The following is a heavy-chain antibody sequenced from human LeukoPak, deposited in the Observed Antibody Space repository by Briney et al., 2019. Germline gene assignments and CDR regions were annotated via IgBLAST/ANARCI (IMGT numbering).Heavy chain of an antibody. Sequence: GGPLRLSCAASGFTFSRYSMNWVGHAPGKRLECVSSISSSSSFINYADSVKGRFTISRDNAKNSLYLQMNNLRAEDTAVYYCARDPPLGSCSTISCPHLDYWGQGTLVTVSS. CDR2: ISSSSSFI. CDR1: GFTFSRYS. D-gene: IGHD2-2*01. V-gene: IGHV3-21*01. CDR3: ARDPPLGSCSTISCPHLDY. J-gene: IGHJ4*02.